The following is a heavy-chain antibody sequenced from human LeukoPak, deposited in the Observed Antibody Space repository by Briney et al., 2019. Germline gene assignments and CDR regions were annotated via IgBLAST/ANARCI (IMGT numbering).Heavy chain of an antibody. D-gene: IGHD4-23*01. V-gene: IGHV3-30-3*01. CDR2: ILNDGSTR. CDR1: GFTFSGFG. CDR3: ARGRGGNGFSHFDY. J-gene: IGHJ4*02. Sequence: PGRSLRLSCAASGFTFSGFGMHWVRQAPGKGLEWVTFILNDGSTRYYADSVKGRFTISRDNSKNTLFLQMDSLRPEDTGVYYCARGRGGNGFSHFDYWGQGTLVTVS.